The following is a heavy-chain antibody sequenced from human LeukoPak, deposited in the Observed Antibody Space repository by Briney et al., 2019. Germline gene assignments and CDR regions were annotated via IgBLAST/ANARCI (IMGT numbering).Heavy chain of an antibody. CDR1: GFSFTSYD. CDR2: MNPIKGST. V-gene: IGHV1-8*02. Sequence: ASVKVSCKASGFSFTSYDINWVRQAPGQGLEWMGWMNPIKGSTGYARKFQGRVTMTRDTSTSTVYMELSSLRSEDTAVYYCARDRIAAAGTFHYYYYYGMDVWGQGTTVTVSS. D-gene: IGHD6-13*01. J-gene: IGHJ6*02. CDR3: ARDRIAAAGTFHYYYYYGMDV.